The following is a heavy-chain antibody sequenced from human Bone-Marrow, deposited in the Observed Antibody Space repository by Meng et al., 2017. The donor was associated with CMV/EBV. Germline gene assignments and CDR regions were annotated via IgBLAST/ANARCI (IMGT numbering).Heavy chain of an antibody. D-gene: IGHD1-7*01. Sequence: GGSLRLSCAASGFTFSSYWMSWVRQAPGKGLEWVANIKQDGSEKYYVDSVKGRFTISRDNAKNSLYLQMNSLRAEDTAVYYCARGNWNYGHYYYYGMDVWGQGTTVTLYS. V-gene: IGHV3-7*01. CDR2: IKQDGSEK. CDR1: GFTFSSYW. CDR3: ARGNWNYGHYYYYGMDV. J-gene: IGHJ6*01.